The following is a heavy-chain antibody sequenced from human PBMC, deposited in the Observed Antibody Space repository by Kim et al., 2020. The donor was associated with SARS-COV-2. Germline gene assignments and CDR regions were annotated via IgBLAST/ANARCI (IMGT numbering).Heavy chain of an antibody. CDR2: ISGSGGST. CDR1: GFTFTPYA. D-gene: IGHD4-17*01. J-gene: IGHJ3*02. V-gene: IGHV3-23*01. Sequence: GGSLRLSCAASGFTFTPYAMNWVRQAPGKGLEWVSSISGSGGSTYYADSVKGRCTISRDNSRNTLYLQLNSLRAEDTAVYYCAKDYRDNGDYHAFDIWGQGTMVTVSS. CDR3: AKDYRDNGDYHAFDI.